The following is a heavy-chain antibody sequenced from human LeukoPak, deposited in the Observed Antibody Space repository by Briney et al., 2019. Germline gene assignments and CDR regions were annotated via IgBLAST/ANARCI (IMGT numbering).Heavy chain of an antibody. V-gene: IGHV4-4*07. Sequence: PSETLSLTCTLSGGSTTDYFWSWIRQPAGKGLEWIGRIYSSGSTNYNASLKSRVTMSVDTSKNQFSLKLSSVTAADTAVYYCAREVSARDGSLGRPFDYWGQGTLVTVSS. CDR3: AREVSARDGSLGRPFDY. CDR2: IYSSGST. D-gene: IGHD5-24*01. J-gene: IGHJ4*02. CDR1: GGSTTDYF.